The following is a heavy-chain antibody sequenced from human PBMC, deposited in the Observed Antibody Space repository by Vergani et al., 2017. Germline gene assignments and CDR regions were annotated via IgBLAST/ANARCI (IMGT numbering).Heavy chain of an antibody. Sequence: QVQLVESGGGLVKPGGSLRLSCAASGFTFSDYYMSWIRQAPGKGLEWVSYISSSSSYTNYADSVKGRFTISRDNSKNTLYLQMNSLRAEDTAVYYCAKDLSTYYYDSSGYYPHHDAFDIWGQGTMVTVSS. V-gene: IGHV3-11*05. J-gene: IGHJ3*02. CDR2: ISSSSSYT. CDR3: AKDLSTYYYDSSGYYPHHDAFDI. CDR1: GFTFSDYY. D-gene: IGHD3-22*01.